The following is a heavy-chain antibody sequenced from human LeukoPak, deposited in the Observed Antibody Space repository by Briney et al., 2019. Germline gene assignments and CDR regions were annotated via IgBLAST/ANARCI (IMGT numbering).Heavy chain of an antibody. J-gene: IGHJ4*02. V-gene: IGHV1-2*02. CDR2: INPNSGGS. Sequence: ASVKVSCKASGYTFTGYYMHWVRQAPGQGLEWMGWINPNSGGSNYAQKFQGRVTMTRDTSISTAYMELSRLRSDDTAVYYCARGFGRSSFTDYWGQGTLVTVSS. CDR3: ARGFGRSSFTDY. D-gene: IGHD3-10*01. CDR1: GYTFTGYY.